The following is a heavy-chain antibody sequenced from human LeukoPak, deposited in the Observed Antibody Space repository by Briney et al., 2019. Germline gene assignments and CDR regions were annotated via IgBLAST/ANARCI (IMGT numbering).Heavy chain of an antibody. CDR1: GFTFSSYA. D-gene: IGHD6-19*01. J-gene: IGHJ4*02. CDR2: IGGSGETT. V-gene: IGHV3-23*01. CDR3: AQWGLAVAWFRGY. Sequence: GGPLRLSCAASGFTFSSYAMGWVRQAPGTGLEWLSGIGGSGETTYYADSVKGRFTISRDNSKNILYLQMDSLRAEDTATYYCAQWGLAVAWFRGYWGQGTLVTVSS.